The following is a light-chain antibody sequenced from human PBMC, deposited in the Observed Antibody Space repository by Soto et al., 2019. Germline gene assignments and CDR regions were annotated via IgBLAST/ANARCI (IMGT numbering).Light chain of an antibody. CDR3: GTWDSSLNAVV. CDR1: DSNIGKNY. V-gene: IGLV1-51*01. Sequence: QSVLTQPPSVSAAPGQRVTISCSGTDSNIGKNYVSWYQQFPGTVPKVLIYDNNNRPSGIPDRFSGSKSGTSATLGITGLQTGDEADYYCGTWDSSLNAVVFGAGTKVTVL. J-gene: IGLJ1*01. CDR2: DNN.